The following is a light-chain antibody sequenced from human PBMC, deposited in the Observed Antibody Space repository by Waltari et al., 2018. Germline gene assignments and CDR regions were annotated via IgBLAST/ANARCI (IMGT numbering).Light chain of an antibody. CDR1: QSGSSN. CDR2: GSS. J-gene: IGKJ1*01. Sequence: EIVMTQSPATLSVSPGERATLSCRASQSGSSNLAWYQQKPGQAPRLLIYGSSPSATGIPARFSGSGSGTEFTLTISSMQSEDFAVYYCQQYKNWPPWTFGQGTKVEIK. CDR3: QQYKNWPPWT. V-gene: IGKV3-15*01.